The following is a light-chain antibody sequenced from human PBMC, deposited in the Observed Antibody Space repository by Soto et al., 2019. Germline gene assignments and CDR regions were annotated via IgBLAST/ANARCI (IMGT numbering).Light chain of an antibody. J-gene: IGLJ3*02. CDR2: EVN. V-gene: IGLV2-14*01. CDR3: SSFTTSSTWV. Sequence: QSALTQPASVSGSPGQSITISCTGTSSDVGAYDYVSWYQQHPGKAPKFILYEVNNRPSGLSNRFSGSKSGNTASLTISGLQAEDEADYYCSSFTTSSTWVFGGGTKLTVL. CDR1: SSDVGAYDY.